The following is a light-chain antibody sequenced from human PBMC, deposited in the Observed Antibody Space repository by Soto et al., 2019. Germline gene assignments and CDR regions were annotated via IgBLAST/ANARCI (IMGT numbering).Light chain of an antibody. CDR3: AAWDDSLNAVL. CDR1: SSNIGGNT. CDR2: ANN. J-gene: IGLJ2*01. Sequence: QSVLTQPPSASGTPGQRVTISCSGSSSNIGGNTVNWYQQLPGTAPELLIYANNQRPSGVPDRFSGSKSGTSASLAISGLQSEHEADYYCAAWDDSLNAVLFGGGTKVTVL. V-gene: IGLV1-44*01.